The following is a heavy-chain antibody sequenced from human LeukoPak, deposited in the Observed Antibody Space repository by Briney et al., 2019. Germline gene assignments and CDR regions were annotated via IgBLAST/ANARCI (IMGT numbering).Heavy chain of an antibody. CDR1: GFTFSSHW. V-gene: IGHV3-7*01. CDR2: IKQDGSEI. D-gene: IGHD6-19*01. Sequence: GVSLRLSCADSGFTFSSHWMSWVRQAPGKGLEWVANIKQDGSEIYYLDSVKGRFTISRDNAKNSLYLQMNSLRVEDTAVYYCATIEAVRFHYWGQGTLVTVSS. CDR3: ATIEAVRFHY. J-gene: IGHJ4*02.